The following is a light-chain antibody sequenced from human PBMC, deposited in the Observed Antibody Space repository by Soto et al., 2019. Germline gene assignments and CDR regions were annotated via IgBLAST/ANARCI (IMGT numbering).Light chain of an antibody. CDR3: QKYNTAPYT. CDR2: AAS. CDR1: QGFTNY. J-gene: IGKJ5*01. V-gene: IGKV1-27*01. Sequence: DIQMTQSPSSVSASVGDRVTLTCRASQGFTNYLAWYQQKPGKAPKLLIYAASTLQSGVPPRFSGSGSGTHFTLNISSLLPEDAETYYCQKYNTAPYTFGQGTRLEIK.